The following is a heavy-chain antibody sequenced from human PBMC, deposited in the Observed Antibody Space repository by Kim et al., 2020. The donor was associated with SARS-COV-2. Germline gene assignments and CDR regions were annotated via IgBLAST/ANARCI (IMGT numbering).Heavy chain of an antibody. D-gene: IGHD6-13*01. V-gene: IGHV3-21*01. CDR3: ARDPGYSSSWRN. Sequence: YYADAVKGRFTISRDNAKNSLYLQMNSLRAEDTAVYYCARDPGYSSSWRNWGQGTLVTVSS. J-gene: IGHJ4*02.